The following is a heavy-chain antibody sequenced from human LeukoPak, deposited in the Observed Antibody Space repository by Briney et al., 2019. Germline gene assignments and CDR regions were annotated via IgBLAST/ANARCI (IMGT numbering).Heavy chain of an antibody. CDR3: ARTGQLDY. V-gene: IGHV3-23*01. CDR1: GFTFNNYA. CDR2: INGGGGTT. D-gene: IGHD1-14*01. J-gene: IGHJ4*02. Sequence: GGSLRLSYAASGFTFNNYAMTWVRQAPGKGLEWVSTINGGGGTTYYADSVKGRFTISRDNSKGTLYLQMNSLRTEDTALYYCARTGQLDYWGQGTLVTVSS.